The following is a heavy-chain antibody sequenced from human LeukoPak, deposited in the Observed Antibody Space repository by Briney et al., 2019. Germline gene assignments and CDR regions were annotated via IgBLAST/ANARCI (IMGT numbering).Heavy chain of an antibody. CDR1: GFTFDDYG. J-gene: IGHJ4*02. CDR3: AKGPGYSSSY. Sequence: GGSLRLSCAASGFTFDDYGMSWVRQAPGKGLEWVSAISGSGGSTYYADSVKGRFTISRDNSKNTLYLQMNSLRAEDTAVYYCAKGPGYSSSYWGQGTLVTVSS. CDR2: ISGSGGST. V-gene: IGHV3-23*01. D-gene: IGHD6-6*01.